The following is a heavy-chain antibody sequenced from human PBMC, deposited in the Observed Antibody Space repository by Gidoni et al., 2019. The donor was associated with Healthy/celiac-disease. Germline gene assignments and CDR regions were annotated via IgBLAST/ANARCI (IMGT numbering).Heavy chain of an antibody. D-gene: IGHD2-2*01. J-gene: IGHJ6*02. CDR2: FSHSGRT. CDR3: ARGGYQLGAYYYYGMDV. V-gene: IGHV4-4*02. Sequence: QVQLQESASGLAKPSGTLSLTCAVSGGSFTHSNWWSWVRPPPGKRLEWIGEFSHSGRTNYNPSLKKRDTISVDKSKNQFSLRLSSVAAADTAMYYCARGGYQLGAYYYYGMDVWGQGTTVTVSS. CDR1: GGSFTHSNW.